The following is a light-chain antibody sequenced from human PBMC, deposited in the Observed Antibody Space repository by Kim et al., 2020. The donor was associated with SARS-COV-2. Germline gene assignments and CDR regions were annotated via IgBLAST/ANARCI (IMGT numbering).Light chain of an antibody. CDR3: QQSYSRPT. CDR2: GAS. V-gene: IGKV1-39*01. Sequence: SASIGDRVTRTCRASQSIGSQLDGNQQNPRKAPKSVNYGASSLHSGVPSRFSGSGSGTDFTLTINRPQPEDFATYYCQQSYSRPTFGQRTRLEIK. CDR1: QSIGSQ. J-gene: IGKJ5*01.